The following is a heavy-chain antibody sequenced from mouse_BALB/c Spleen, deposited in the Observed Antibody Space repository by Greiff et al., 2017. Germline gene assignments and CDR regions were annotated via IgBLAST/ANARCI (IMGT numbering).Heavy chain of an antibody. Sequence: EVQVVESGGGLVQPGGSLKLSCAASGFTFSSYTMSWVRQTPEKRLEWVAYISNGGGSTYYPDTVKGRFTISRDNAKNTLYLQMSSLKSEDTAMYYCARQGYRYDVDYAMDYWGQGTSVTVSS. CDR3: ARQGYRYDVDYAMDY. V-gene: IGHV5-12-2*01. CDR1: GFTFSSYT. J-gene: IGHJ4*01. CDR2: ISNGGGST. D-gene: IGHD2-14*01.